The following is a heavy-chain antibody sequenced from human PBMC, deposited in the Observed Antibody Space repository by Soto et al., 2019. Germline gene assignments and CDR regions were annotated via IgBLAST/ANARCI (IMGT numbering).Heavy chain of an antibody. J-gene: IGHJ4*02. D-gene: IGHD3-22*01. CDR1: GGTFSSYA. V-gene: IGHV1-69*13. CDR3: ARARYYDSSGYADFDY. Sequence: ASVKVSCKASGGTFSSYAISWVRQAPGQGLEWMGGIIPIFGTANYAQKFQGRVTITADESTSTAYMELSSLRSEDTAVYYCARARYYDSSGYADFDYWGQGTLVTVSS. CDR2: IIPIFGTA.